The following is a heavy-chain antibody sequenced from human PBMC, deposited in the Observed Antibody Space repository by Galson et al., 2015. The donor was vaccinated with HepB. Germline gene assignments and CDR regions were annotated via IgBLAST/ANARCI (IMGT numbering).Heavy chain of an antibody. CDR1: GFSLSTSGMC. D-gene: IGHD1-14*01. CDR3: ARLRLQTEPPAFDI. CDR2: IDWDDDK. Sequence: PALVKPTQPLTLTCTFSGFSLSTSGMCVSWLRQPPGKALEWLARIDWDDDKYYSTSLKTRLTISKDTSKNQVVLTMTNMDPVDTATYYCARLRLQTEPPAFDIWGQGTMVTVSS. V-gene: IGHV2-70*11. J-gene: IGHJ3*02.